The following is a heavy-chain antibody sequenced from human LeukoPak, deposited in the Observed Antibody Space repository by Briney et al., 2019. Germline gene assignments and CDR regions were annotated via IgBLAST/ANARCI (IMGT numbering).Heavy chain of an antibody. CDR1: GYTFTSYY. J-gene: IGHJ4*02. CDR3: AISGILPAAGTLCLDY. CDR2: INPSGGST. V-gene: IGHV1-46*01. Sequence: GASVKVSCKASGYTFTSYYMHWVRHAPGHGLEWMGIINPSGGSTSYAQKFQGRVTMTRDMSTSTVYMYLSSLRSQDTAVYNCAISGILPAAGTLCLDYWGEGSLVTVSS. D-gene: IGHD6-13*01.